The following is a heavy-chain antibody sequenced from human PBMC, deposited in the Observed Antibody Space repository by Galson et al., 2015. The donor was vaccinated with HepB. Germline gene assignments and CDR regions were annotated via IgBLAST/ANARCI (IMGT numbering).Heavy chain of an antibody. CDR3: AREEEWLVDYYYYGMDV. CDR1: GDSVSSNSAA. CDR2: TYYRSKWYN. V-gene: IGHV6-1*01. Sequence: CAISGDSVSSNSAAWNWIRQSPSRGLEWLGRTYYRSKWYNDYAVSVKSRITINPDTSKNQFSLQLNSVTPEDTAVYYCAREEEWLVDYYYYGMDVWGHGTTVTVSS. J-gene: IGHJ6*02. D-gene: IGHD6-19*01.